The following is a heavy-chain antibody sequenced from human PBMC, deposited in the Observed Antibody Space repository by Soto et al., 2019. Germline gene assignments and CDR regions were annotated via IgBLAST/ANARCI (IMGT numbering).Heavy chain of an antibody. CDR2: ISGSGGST. Sequence: GGSLRLSCAASGFTFSSYAMSRARQAPGKGLEWVSAISGSGGSTYYADSVKGRFTISRDNSKNTLYLQMNSLRAEDTAVYYCARQSLRIAAAGTGSDPWGQGTLVTVSS. CDR3: ARQSLRIAAAGTGSDP. CDR1: GFTFSSYA. V-gene: IGHV3-23*01. J-gene: IGHJ5*02. D-gene: IGHD6-13*01.